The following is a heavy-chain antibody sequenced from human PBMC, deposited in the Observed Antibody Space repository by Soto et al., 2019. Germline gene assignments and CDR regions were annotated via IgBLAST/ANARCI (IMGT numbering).Heavy chain of an antibody. CDR2: VWLDGSNN. V-gene: IGHV3-30*02. CDR1: GFTFSNYG. CDR3: APQAFHY. J-gene: IGHJ4*02. Sequence: PGGSLRLSCAASGFTFSNYGMHWVRQAPGKGLEWVAFVWLDGSNNYYADSVRDRLTISRVNSKNTLYLQMNSLRAEDTAVYHWAPQAFHYCGQGTMVTV.